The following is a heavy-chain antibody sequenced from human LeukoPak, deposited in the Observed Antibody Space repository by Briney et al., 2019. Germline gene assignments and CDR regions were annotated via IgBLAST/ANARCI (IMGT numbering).Heavy chain of an antibody. Sequence: SETLSLTCAVYGGSFSGYYWSWIRQPPGKGLEWIGEINHSGSTNYNPSLKSRVTISVDTSKNQFSLKLSSVTAADTAVYYCARYSSAWYSNYYFDYWGQGTLVTVSS. V-gene: IGHV4-34*01. CDR1: GGSFSGYY. CDR3: ARYSSAWYSNYYFDY. J-gene: IGHJ4*02. D-gene: IGHD6-19*01. CDR2: INHSGST.